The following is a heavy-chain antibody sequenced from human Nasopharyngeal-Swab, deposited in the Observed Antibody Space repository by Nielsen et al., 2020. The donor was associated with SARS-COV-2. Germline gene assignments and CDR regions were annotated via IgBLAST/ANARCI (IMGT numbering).Heavy chain of an antibody. V-gene: IGHV4-39*07. D-gene: IGHD3-3*01. Sequence: RQAPGTGLEWIGSIYYSGSTYYNPSLKSRVTISVDTSKNQFSLKLSSVTAADTAVYYCASLGGSIFVGGFNYFDYWGQGTLVTVSS. CDR2: IYYSGST. J-gene: IGHJ4*02. CDR3: ASLGGSIFVGGFNYFDY.